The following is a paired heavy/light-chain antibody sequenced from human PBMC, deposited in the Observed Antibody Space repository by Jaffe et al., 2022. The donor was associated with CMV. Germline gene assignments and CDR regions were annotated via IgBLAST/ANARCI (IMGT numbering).Heavy chain of an antibody. V-gene: IGHV1-18*01. J-gene: IGHJ3*02. Sequence: QVQLVQSGAEVKKPGASVKVSCTASGYSFINYGISWVRQAPGEGLEWVGWISPYNGNTDYAQNFQGRVTLTTDTSTSTAYMEVTNLRSDDTAVYFCAKEGAGSSWDDAFDIWGQGTMVTVSS. D-gene: IGHD6-13*01. CDR3: AKEGAGSSWDDAFDI. CDR1: GYSFINYG. CDR2: ISPYNGNT.
Light chain of an antibody. J-gene: IGKJ1*01. CDR3: QQYANSPRT. V-gene: IGKV3-20*01. CDR2: GAS. Sequence: EIVLTQSPGTLSLSPGERAALSCRASQSVSNSYLAWYQQKPGQAPRLLVYGASRRATGIPDRFSGSGSGTDFTLTISRLEPEDLAVYYCQQYANSPRTFGQGTKVEIK. CDR1: QSVSNSY.